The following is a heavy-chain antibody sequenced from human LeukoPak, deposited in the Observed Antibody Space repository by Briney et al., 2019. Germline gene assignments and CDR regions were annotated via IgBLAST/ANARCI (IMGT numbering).Heavy chain of an antibody. J-gene: IGHJ4*01. V-gene: IGHV4-39*01. CDR3: ARYSLGIEYFDH. CDR2: TFYSGDA. D-gene: IGHD7-27*01. CDR1: GGAITTGHYY. Sequence: SETLSLTCTVSGGAITTGHYYWGWIRQPPGKGLEWIGRTFYSGDAYYSPSLKSRVTISADTSKNQFSLKLTSVTAADTAVYFCARYSLGIEYFDHWGRGTLVTVSS.